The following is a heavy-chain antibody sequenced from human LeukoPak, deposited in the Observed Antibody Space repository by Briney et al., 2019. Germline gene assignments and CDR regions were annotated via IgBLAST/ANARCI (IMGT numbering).Heavy chain of an antibody. CDR1: GGSISSTSYY. CDR3: ARRHHCSSTSCYVNFDY. CDR2: IYYSGSS. V-gene: IGHV4-39*01. J-gene: IGHJ4*02. D-gene: IGHD2-2*01. Sequence: SETLSLTCTVSGGSISSTSYYWGWIRQPPGKGLEWIGSIYYSGSSYYNPSLKSRVTISVDTSKNQFSLKLSSVTAADTAVYYCARRHHCSSTSCYVNFDYWGQGTLVTVSS.